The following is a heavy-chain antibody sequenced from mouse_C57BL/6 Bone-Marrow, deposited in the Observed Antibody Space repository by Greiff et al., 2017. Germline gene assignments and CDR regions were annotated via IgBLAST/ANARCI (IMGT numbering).Heavy chain of an antibody. D-gene: IGHD1-1*01. V-gene: IGHV1-80*01. J-gene: IGHJ2*01. CDR1: GYAFSRYW. CDR2: IYPGDGDT. Sequence: VQLQQSGAELVKPGASVKISCKASGYAFSRYWMNWVKQRPGKGLEWIGQIYPGDGDTNYNGTFKGKATLTADKSSSTAYMQLSSLTSEDSAVYFCARGQYYGSSRTGDYWGKGTTLTVSS. CDR3: ARGQYYGSSRTGDY.